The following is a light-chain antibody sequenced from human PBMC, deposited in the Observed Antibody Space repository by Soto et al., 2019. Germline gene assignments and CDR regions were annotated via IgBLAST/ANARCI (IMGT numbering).Light chain of an antibody. J-gene: IGLJ2*01. CDR3: CSYAGSSIVV. V-gene: IGLV2-23*02. CDR2: EVS. CDR1: SSDVGSYNL. Sequence: ALTQPASVSGSPGQSITISCTGTSSDVGSYNLVSWYQQHPGKAPKLMIYEVSKRPSGVSNRFSGSKSGNTASLTISGLQAEDEADYYCCSYAGSSIVVFGGGTKLTVL.